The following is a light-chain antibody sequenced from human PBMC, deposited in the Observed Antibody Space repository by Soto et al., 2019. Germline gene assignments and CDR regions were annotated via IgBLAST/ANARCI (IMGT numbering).Light chain of an antibody. J-gene: IGKJ2*01. CDR1: QSVHNNY. CDR3: HLYNRSPYT. V-gene: IGKV3-20*01. Sequence: EIVLTQSPGTLSLSPGERVTLSCRASQSVHNNYLAWYQQKPGQAPRLLIYGASTRATGISDRFSGSGSGTDFTLTISRLEPEDVGVFYCHLYNRSPYTFGQGTKLEIK. CDR2: GAS.